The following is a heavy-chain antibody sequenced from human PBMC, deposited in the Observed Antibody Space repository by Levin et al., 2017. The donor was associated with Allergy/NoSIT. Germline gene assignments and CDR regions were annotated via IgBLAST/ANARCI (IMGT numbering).Heavy chain of an antibody. V-gene: IGHV3-7*01. J-gene: IGHJ4*02. CDR2: INPDGSAK. CDR3: AKDGGGLQWDY. Sequence: GGSLRLSCAASGFLFGRNWMSWVRQAPGKGLEWVANINPDGSAKDYVDPVKGRFTISRDNAKNSLYLQMNSLRAEDTAVYYCAKDGGGLQWDYWGQGALVIVSS. CDR1: GFLFGRNW. D-gene: IGHD5-24*01.